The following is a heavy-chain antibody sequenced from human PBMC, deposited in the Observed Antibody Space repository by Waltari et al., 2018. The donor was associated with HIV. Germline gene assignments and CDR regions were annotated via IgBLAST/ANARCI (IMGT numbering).Heavy chain of an antibody. D-gene: IGHD1-26*01. Sequence: QVQLQESGPGLVKPSQTLSLTCTVSGGSISSGSYYWSWIRQPAGKGLEWIGRIYTSGSTNYNPSRKSRVTISVDTSKNQFSLKLSSVTAADTAVYYCAREGGSYYGGWFDPWGQGTLVTVSS. CDR1: GGSISSGSYY. CDR3: AREGGSYYGGWFDP. CDR2: IYTSGST. V-gene: IGHV4-61*02. J-gene: IGHJ5*02.